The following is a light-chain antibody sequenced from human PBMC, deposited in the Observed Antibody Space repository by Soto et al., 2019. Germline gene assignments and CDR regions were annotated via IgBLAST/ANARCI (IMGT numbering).Light chain of an antibody. CDR3: QHYGAAPIT. V-gene: IGKV3-20*01. Sequence: EMVMTQSPATLSMSPGERATLSCRASENVRTFVDWYQQKPGQAPGLLLYGASNRATGIADKFSGSGSGTDFTLTISRLEPEDFALYYCQHYGAAPITFGRGTRLEIK. J-gene: IGKJ5*01. CDR2: GAS. CDR1: ENVRTF.